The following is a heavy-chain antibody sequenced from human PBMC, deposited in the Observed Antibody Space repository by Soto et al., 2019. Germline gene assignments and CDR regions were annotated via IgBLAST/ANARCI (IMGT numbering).Heavy chain of an antibody. V-gene: IGHV4-34*01. CDR1: GGSFSGYY. Sequence: SETLSLTCAVYGGSFSGYYWSWIRQPPGKGLEWIGEINHSGSTNYNPSLKSRVTISVDTSKDQFSLKLSSVTAADTAVYYCARGRRGQWLVLPWFDPWGQGTLVTVSS. CDR3: ARGRRGQWLVLPWFDP. J-gene: IGHJ5*02. CDR2: INHSGST. D-gene: IGHD6-19*01.